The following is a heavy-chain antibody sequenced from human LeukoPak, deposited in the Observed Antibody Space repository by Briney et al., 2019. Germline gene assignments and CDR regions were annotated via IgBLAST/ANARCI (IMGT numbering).Heavy chain of an antibody. D-gene: IGHD3-10*01. CDR1: GFTFSSSG. J-gene: IGHJ4*02. Sequence: GGSLRLSCSASGFTFSSSGMDWFRQAPGKGLEWVSYISRSSSSIYYADSVKGRFTISRDSAKNSLYLQMNSLRDEDTAVYYCASILRSSSGYYFDYWGQGTLVTVSS. CDR2: ISRSSSSI. CDR3: ASILRSSSGYYFDY. V-gene: IGHV3-48*02.